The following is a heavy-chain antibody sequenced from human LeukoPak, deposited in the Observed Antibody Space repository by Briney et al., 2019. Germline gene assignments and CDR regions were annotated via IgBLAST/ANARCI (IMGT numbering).Heavy chain of an antibody. CDR1: GFTVSSNY. CDR3: ARRGHGYGSPFDY. CDR2: IYPNGNT. J-gene: IGHJ4*02. V-gene: IGHV3-66*04. Sequence: PGGSQRLSCAASGFTVSSNYMNWVRQAPGKGLEWVSMIYPNGNTFYTDSVKGRFTISRDNSKNTLDLQMSSLRAEDTAVYYCARRGHGYGSPFDYWGQGTLLTVSS. D-gene: IGHD5-18*01.